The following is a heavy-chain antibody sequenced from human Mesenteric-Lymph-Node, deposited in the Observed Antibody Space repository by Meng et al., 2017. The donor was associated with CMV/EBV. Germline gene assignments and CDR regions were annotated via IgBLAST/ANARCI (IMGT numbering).Heavy chain of an antibody. CDR1: GGTFSKNG. CDR2: IIPIFGTT. Sequence: GGTFSKNGMSWVRQAPGQGLEWMGGIIPIFGTTNYAQKFQGRLTLTEDKTANTAYMELSSLRSEDTNFYYCARFCSSTSCYGNFDFGGQGTLVTVSS. J-gene: IGHJ4*02. D-gene: IGHD2-2*01. V-gene: IGHV1-69*06. CDR3: ARFCSSTSCYGNFDF.